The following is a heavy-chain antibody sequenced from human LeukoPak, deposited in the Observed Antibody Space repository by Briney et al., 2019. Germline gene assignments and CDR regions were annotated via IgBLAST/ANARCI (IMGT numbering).Heavy chain of an antibody. Sequence: GGSLRLSCTASGFTLRNTWMSWLGQAPGKGLEWVSGISGSGAGTYYADSVKGRFTISRDNSKKTLYLQMDSLRAEDTALYYCTKCYTIIYYWGQGTLVTVSS. V-gene: IGHV3-23*01. CDR2: ISGSGAGT. CDR1: GFTLRNTW. J-gene: IGHJ4*02. CDR3: TKCYTIIYY. D-gene: IGHD2-2*02.